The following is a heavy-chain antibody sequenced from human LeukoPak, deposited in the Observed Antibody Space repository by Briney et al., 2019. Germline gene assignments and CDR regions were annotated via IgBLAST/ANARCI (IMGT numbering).Heavy chain of an antibody. CDR2: IYYSGSI. CDR1: GGSISSSSYS. D-gene: IGHD6-19*01. CDR3: ARRLDSSGWYYFDY. J-gene: IGHJ4*02. Sequence: SETLSLTCTVSGGSISSSSYSWGWIRQPPGKGLEWIGSIYYSGSIYYNPSLKSRVTISVDTSQNQFSLKLSSVTAADPAVYYCARRLDSSGWYYFDYWGQGTLVTVSS. V-gene: IGHV4-39*01.